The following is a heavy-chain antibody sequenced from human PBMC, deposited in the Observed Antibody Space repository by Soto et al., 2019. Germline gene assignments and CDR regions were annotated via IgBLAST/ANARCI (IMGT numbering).Heavy chain of an antibody. Sequence: GGSLRLSCAASGFTLSAYDMHWVRQAEGKGLEWVSALGAADDPYYLVSVKGRFTISRENAKNSLYLQMNNLRAGDTAVYYCARAYSCRLPRRADYYYAMDVWGQGTTVTVSS. V-gene: IGHV3-13*05. D-gene: IGHD2-15*01. J-gene: IGHJ6*02. CDR1: GFTLSAYD. CDR3: ARAYSCRLPRRADYYYAMDV. CDR2: LGAADDP.